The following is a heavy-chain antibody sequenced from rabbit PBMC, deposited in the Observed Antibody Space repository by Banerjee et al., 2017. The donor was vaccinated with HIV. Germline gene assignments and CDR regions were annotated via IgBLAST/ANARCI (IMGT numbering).Heavy chain of an antibody. Sequence: QLKESGGGLVQPGGSLKLSCKASGFDFSSYYMSWVRQAPGKGLEWIGYIDPVFDTTYYASWVNGRFTISSHNAQNTLYLQLNSLTAADTATYFCARSSGYGRLDLWGPGTLVTVS. D-gene: IGHD1-1*01. CDR1: GFDFSSYY. J-gene: IGHJ3*01. CDR3: ARSSGYGRLDL. V-gene: IGHV1S7*01. CDR2: IDPVFDTT.